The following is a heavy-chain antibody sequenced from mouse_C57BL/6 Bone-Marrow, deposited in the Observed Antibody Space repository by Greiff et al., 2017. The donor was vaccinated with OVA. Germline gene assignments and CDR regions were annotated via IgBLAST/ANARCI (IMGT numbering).Heavy chain of an antibody. D-gene: IGHD1-2*01. CDR3: TEILRPFDY. CDR1: GFTFSNYW. V-gene: IGHV6-3*01. Sequence: EVKVEESGGGLVQPGGSMKLSCVASGFTFSNYWMNWVRQSPEKGLEWVAQIRLKSDNYATHYAESVKGRFTISRDDSKSSVYLQMNNLRAEDTGIYYCTEILRPFDYWGQGTTLTVSS. J-gene: IGHJ2*01. CDR2: IRLKSDNYAT.